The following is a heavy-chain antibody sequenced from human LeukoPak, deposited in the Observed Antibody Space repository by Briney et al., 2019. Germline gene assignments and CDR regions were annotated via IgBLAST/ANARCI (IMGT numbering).Heavy chain of an antibody. Sequence: SETLSLTCTVSGDSISSGDYYWSWIRQPAGKGLEWIGRIYFSGTTNYKPSLKSRVTMSVDTSNNQFSVKLSSVTAADTAVYYCARERLDSSGWPYYFDYWGQGTLVTVSS. CDR3: ARERLDSSGWPYYFDY. CDR1: GDSISSGDYY. V-gene: IGHV4-61*02. CDR2: IYFSGTT. D-gene: IGHD6-19*01. J-gene: IGHJ4*02.